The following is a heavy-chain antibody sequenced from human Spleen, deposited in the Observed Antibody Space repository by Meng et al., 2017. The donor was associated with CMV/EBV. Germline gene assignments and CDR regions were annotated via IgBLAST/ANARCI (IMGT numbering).Heavy chain of an antibody. V-gene: IGHV3-20*04. CDR1: GFTFDDYG. J-gene: IGHJ4*02. D-gene: IGHD2-21*01. Sequence: GESLKISCAASGFTFDDYGMSWVRQAPGKGLEWVSGINWNGGSTGYADSVKGRFTISRDNAKNSLYLQMNSLRAEDTALYYCAHSDLSILGPPFDYWGQGTLVTVSS. CDR3: AHSDLSILGPPFDY. CDR2: INWNGGST.